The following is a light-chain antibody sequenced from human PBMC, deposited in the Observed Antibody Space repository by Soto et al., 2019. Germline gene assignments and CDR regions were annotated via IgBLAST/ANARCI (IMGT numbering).Light chain of an antibody. V-gene: IGKV3-15*01. Sequence: EIVMTQSPATLSVSPGERATLSCRASQSVSSNFAWYQQKPGQAPRLLIYGASTRATGIPARFSGSGSGTEFTLTISSLQSEDFAVYYCQQYKNWPLTFGGGTKVVIK. CDR3: QQYKNWPLT. CDR1: QSVSSN. J-gene: IGKJ4*01. CDR2: GAS.